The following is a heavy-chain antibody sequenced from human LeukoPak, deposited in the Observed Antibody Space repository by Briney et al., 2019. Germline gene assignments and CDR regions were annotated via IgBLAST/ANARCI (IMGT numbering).Heavy chain of an antibody. CDR2: ISGSGGST. D-gene: IGHD3-16*02. V-gene: IGHV3-23*01. Sequence: GGSLRLSCAASGFTFSSYAMSWVRQAPGKGLEWVSAISGSGGSTYYADSVKGRFTISRDNSKNTLYLQMNGLRAEDTAVYYCAKDKAYYDYVWGSYRYSLPMGYWGQGTLVTVSS. CDR1: GFTFSSYA. J-gene: IGHJ4*02. CDR3: AKDKAYYDYVWGSYRYSLPMGY.